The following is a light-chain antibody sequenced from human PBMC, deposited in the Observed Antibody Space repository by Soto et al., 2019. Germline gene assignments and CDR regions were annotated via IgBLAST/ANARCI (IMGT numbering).Light chain of an antibody. J-gene: IGKJ1*01. CDR1: QSIRSN. CDR2: GAS. Sequence: EIMMTQSPDTLSVSQGEGATLSCGVSQSIRSNLAWYQQRPGQAPRLPMYGASTRADGIPARFTGSGSGTEFTLTISSLQSEDFAVYYCQPYPIWTPWTSGQGANVDI. CDR3: QPYPIWTPWT. V-gene: IGKV3-15*01.